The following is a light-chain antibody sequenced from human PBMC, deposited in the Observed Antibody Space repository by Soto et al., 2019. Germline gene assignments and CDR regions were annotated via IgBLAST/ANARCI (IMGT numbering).Light chain of an antibody. V-gene: IGLV2-14*03. Sequence: QSALTQTASVSGSPGQSITISCTGTSSDVGTYNYVSWYQHHPGKAPKVMIYDVSNRPSGVSNRFSGSKSGNTASLTIFGLQGEDEADYYCSPYTSSNTVIFGGGTKLTVL. CDR3: SPYTSSNTVI. CDR1: SSDVGTYNY. CDR2: DVS. J-gene: IGLJ2*01.